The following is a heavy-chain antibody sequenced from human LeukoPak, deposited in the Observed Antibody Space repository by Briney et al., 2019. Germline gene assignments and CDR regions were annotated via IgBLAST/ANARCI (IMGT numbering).Heavy chain of an antibody. CDR2: ITWDGGGT. D-gene: IGHD3-22*01. J-gene: IGHJ4*02. V-gene: IGHV3-43*01. CDR1: GFIFDDYP. Sequence: GGSLRLSCAASGFIFDDYPMHWVRQTPGKGLEWVSLITWDGGGTYYADSVKGRFTISRDNNKNSLYLQMNSLRTEDTALYYCAKAHGVSFIDYYDSSGSMDYWGQGTLVTVSS. CDR3: AKAHGVSFIDYYDSSGSMDY.